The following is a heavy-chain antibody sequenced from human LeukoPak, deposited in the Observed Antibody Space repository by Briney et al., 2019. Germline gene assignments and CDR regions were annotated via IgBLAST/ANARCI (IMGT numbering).Heavy chain of an antibody. Sequence: PGRSLRLSCAASGFTFSSYGMHWVRQAPGKGLEWVAVIWYDGSNKYYADSVKGRFTISRDNSKNTLYLQMNSLRAEDTAVYYCARERRIYYYYYGMDVWGQGTTVTVSS. J-gene: IGHJ6*02. CDR2: IWYDGSNK. CDR1: GFTFSSYG. V-gene: IGHV3-33*01. CDR3: ARERRIYYYYYGMDV.